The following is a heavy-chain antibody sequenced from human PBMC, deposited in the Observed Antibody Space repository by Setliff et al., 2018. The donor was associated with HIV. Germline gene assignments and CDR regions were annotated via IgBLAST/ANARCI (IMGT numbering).Heavy chain of an antibody. CDR3: AREGTYSGTYWVRRVASFDI. J-gene: IGHJ3*02. CDR2: IYYSGST. Sequence: PSETLSLTCTVSGGSISSSSYYWGWIRQPPGKGLEWIGSIYYSGSTYANPSLKSRVTISVDTSKNQFSLKLSSVTAADTAVYYCAREGTYSGTYWVRRVASFDIWGQGTMVTVSS. CDR1: GGSISSSSYY. V-gene: IGHV4-39*02. D-gene: IGHD1-26*01.